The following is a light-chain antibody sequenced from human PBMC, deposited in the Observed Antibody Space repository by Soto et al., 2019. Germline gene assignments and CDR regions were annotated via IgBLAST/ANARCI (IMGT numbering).Light chain of an antibody. CDR3: QSYDSSLSGSV. CDR1: SSNIGAGYD. CDR2: GNS. Sequence: QSVLTQPPSVSGAPGQRVTISCTGSSSNIGAGYDVHWYQQLPGTAPKLLLYGNSNRPSGVPDRFSGSKSGTSASLAITGLQAEYEADYYCQSYDSSLSGSVFGGGTQLTVL. J-gene: IGLJ3*02. V-gene: IGLV1-40*01.